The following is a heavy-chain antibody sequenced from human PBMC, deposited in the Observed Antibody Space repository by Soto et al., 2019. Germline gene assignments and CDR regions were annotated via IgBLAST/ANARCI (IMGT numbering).Heavy chain of an antibody. CDR2: IIPIFGTA. J-gene: IGHJ6*02. CDR3: ARNGRTGPLYYSGMDV. CDR1: GGTFSSYA. Sequence: QVQLVQSGAEVKKPGSSVKVSCKASGGTFSSYAISWVRQAPGQGLEWMGGIIPIFGTANYAQKFQGRVTKTTVEITSAAYMEQSSLRSRDMGVYYCARNGRTGPLYYSGMDVWGQGTTVTVSS. D-gene: IGHD1-1*01. V-gene: IGHV1-69*05.